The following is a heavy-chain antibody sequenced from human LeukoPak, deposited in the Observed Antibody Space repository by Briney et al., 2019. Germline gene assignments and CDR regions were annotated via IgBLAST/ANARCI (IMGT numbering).Heavy chain of an antibody. CDR3: ARGSSGTNDY. CDR1: GGSISSYY. D-gene: IGHD3-10*01. Sequence: SETLSLTCTVSGGSISSYYWSWIRQPPGKGLEWIGEINHSGSTNYNPSLKSRVTISVDTSKNQFSLKLSSVTAADTAVYYCARGSSGTNDYWGQGTLVTVSS. CDR2: INHSGST. J-gene: IGHJ4*02. V-gene: IGHV4-34*01.